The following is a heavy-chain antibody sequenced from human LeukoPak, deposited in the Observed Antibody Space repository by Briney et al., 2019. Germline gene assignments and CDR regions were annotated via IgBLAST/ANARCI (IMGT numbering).Heavy chain of an antibody. CDR1: GGTFSSYA. D-gene: IGHD6-19*01. CDR2: IMPIFGTA. CDR3: ARSVIGYSSGYFDY. V-gene: IGHV1-69*05. Sequence: GSSVKVSCKASGGTFSSYAISWVRQAPGQGLDWMERIMPIFGTANYAQKFQGRVTITTDESTSTAYMELSSLRSEDTAVYYCARSVIGYSSGYFDYWGQGTLVTVSS. J-gene: IGHJ4*02.